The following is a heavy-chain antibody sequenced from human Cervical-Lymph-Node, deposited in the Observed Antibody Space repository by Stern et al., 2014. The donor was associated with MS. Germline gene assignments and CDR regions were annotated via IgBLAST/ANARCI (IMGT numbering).Heavy chain of an antibody. CDR3: ATLYDSSGNYGMEV. CDR1: GYTFFRYY. J-gene: IGHJ6*02. CDR2: VNANGGST. V-gene: IGHV1-46*01. D-gene: IGHD5/OR15-5a*01. Sequence: QVQLVQSGAQVKKPGASVKVSCKGSGYTFFRYYIHWVRQAPGQGLEWMWIVNANGGSTRYAQKFQGRVTMASDTSTSTVSMELSSLRSEDTAVYYCATLYDSSGNYGMEVWGQGTTVIVSS.